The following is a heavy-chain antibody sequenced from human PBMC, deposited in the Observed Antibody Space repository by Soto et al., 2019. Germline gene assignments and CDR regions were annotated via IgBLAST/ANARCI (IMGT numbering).Heavy chain of an antibody. CDR2: IVHRGST. Sequence: SETLSLTCTVSGASISSSYWRWIRQPPGKGLEWIGYIVHRGSTNYNPSLKSRVTISVETSKNQFSLNLSSLTTADAPVYLCARGGNRYSCNSSGVGGLDYWAQGTLVPVSS. D-gene: IGHD6-6*01. CDR3: ARGGNRYSCNSSGVGGLDY. J-gene: IGHJ4*02. CDR1: GASISSSY. V-gene: IGHV4-59*01.